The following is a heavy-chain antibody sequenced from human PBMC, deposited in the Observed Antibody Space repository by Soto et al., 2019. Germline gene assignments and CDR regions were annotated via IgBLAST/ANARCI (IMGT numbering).Heavy chain of an antibody. V-gene: IGHV4-59*01. CDR1: GGSISSYY. CDR2: IYYSGST. CDR3: ARGVRSSWGGSMYNWFDP. Sequence: SETLSLTCTVSGGSISSYYWSWIRQPPGKGLEWIGYIYYSGSTNYNPSLKSRVTISVDTSKNQFSLKLSSVTAADTALYYCARGVRSSWGGSMYNWFDPWGQGTLVTVSS. J-gene: IGHJ5*02. D-gene: IGHD6-13*01.